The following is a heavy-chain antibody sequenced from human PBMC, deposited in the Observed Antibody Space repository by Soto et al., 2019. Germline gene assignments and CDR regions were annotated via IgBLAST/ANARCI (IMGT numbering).Heavy chain of an antibody. J-gene: IGHJ5*02. V-gene: IGHV1-46*03. D-gene: IGHD2-15*01. CDR1: GYTFTSYY. Sequence: ASVKVSCKASGYTFTSYYMHWVRQAPGQGLEWMGIINPSGGSTSYAQKFQGRVTMTRDTSTSTGYMELSSLRSEDTAVYYCARTPTRYCSGGSCYWFDPWGQGTLVTVSS. CDR2: INPSGGST. CDR3: ARTPTRYCSGGSCYWFDP.